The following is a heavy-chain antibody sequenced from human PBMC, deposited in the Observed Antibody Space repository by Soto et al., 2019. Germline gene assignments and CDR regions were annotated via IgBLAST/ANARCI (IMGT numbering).Heavy chain of an antibody. D-gene: IGHD3-22*01. Sequence: GASVKVSCKASGYTFTSYGISWVRQAPGQGLEWMGWISAYNGNTNYAQKLQGRVTMTTDTSTSTAYMELRSLRSDYSAVYYSASVGFLIALVGVAFDIWAQWTMVTVSS. CDR1: GYTFTSYG. CDR2: ISAYNGNT. J-gene: IGHJ3*02. CDR3: ASVGFLIALVGVAFDI. V-gene: IGHV1-18*01.